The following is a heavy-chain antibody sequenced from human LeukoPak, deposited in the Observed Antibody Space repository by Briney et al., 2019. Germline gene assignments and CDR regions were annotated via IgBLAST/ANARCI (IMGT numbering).Heavy chain of an antibody. Sequence: ASVKVSCKASGYTFTCYYMHWVRQAPGQGLEWMGWINPNSGGTNYAQKFQGRVTMTRDTSISTAYIELSRLRSDNTAVYYCARETGMGAATGYWGQGTLVTVSS. D-gene: IGHD1-26*01. CDR3: ARETGMGAATGY. J-gene: IGHJ4*02. CDR1: GYTFTCYY. V-gene: IGHV1-2*02. CDR2: INPNSGGT.